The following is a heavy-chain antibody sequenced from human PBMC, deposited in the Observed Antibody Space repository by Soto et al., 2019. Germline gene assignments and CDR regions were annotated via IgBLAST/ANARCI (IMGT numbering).Heavy chain of an antibody. CDR2: ISGSGDST. CDR1: GFTFSSYA. Sequence: EVQLLESGGGLVEPGGSLRLSCAASGFTFSSYAMSWVRQAPGKGLEWVSAISGSGDSTYYADSVKGRFTISRDNSKNTLYLQMNSLRAEDTAVYYCARRSSGWYFDYWGQGTLVTVSS. J-gene: IGHJ4*02. V-gene: IGHV3-23*01. D-gene: IGHD6-19*01. CDR3: ARRSSGWYFDY.